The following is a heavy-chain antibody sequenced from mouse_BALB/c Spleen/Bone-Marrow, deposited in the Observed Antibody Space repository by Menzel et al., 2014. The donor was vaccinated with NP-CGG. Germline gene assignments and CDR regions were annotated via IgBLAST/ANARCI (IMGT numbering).Heavy chain of an antibody. D-gene: IGHD2-3*01. V-gene: IGHV1S81*02. CDR2: INPSNGGT. CDR3: TRRGWLAMDY. CDR1: GYTFTSYY. J-gene: IGHJ4*01. Sequence: QVHVKQSGAELVKPGASVKLSCKASGYTFTSYYMYWVKQRPGQGLEWIGEINPSNGGTNFNEKFKSKATLTVDKSSSTAYMQLSSLTSEDSAVYYCTRRGWLAMDYWGQGTSVTVSS.